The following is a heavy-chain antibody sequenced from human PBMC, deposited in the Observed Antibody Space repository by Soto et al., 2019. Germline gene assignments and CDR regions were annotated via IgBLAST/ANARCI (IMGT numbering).Heavy chain of an antibody. D-gene: IGHD6-19*01. CDR1: GYTFTDYY. CDR2: INPNNGVT. CDR3: ARGALTVANWFDP. J-gene: IGHJ5*02. Sequence: ASVKVSCKASGYTFTDYYMNWVRQAPGQGLEWMGWINPNNGVTNYSQKFQGRVTMTRDTSISTVYMDLSRLRSDDTAVYYCARGALTVANWFDPWRQGTQVTVSS. V-gene: IGHV1-2*02.